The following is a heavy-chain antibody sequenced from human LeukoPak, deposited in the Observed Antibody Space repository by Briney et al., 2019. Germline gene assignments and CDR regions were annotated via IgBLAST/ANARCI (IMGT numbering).Heavy chain of an antibody. D-gene: IGHD3-10*01. J-gene: IGHJ4*02. CDR1: GFTVSGDF. CDR2: IHRGGTP. V-gene: IGHV3-53*01. Sequence: GGSLTLSCAVSGFTVSGDFMGWVRQPPVKGLEWVSLIHRGGTPFYAESVKGRFTISRDYSQTTVYLQMNSLRAEDTALYYCASDRGEKWGQGTLVTVSS. CDR3: ASDRGEK.